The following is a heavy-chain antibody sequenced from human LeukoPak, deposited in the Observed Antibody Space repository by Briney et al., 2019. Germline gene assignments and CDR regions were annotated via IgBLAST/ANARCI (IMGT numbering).Heavy chain of an antibody. V-gene: IGHV3-15*01. Sequence: SGGSLRLSCAASGFIFNSYGMHWVRQAPGKGLEWVGRIKSKTDGGTTDYAAPVKGRFTISRDDSKNTLYLQMNSLKAEDTAVYYCTTAPTGSWLRGYWGQGTLVTVSS. CDR1: GFIFNSYG. D-gene: IGHD1-1*01. CDR2: IKSKTDGGTT. J-gene: IGHJ4*02. CDR3: TTAPTGSWLRGY.